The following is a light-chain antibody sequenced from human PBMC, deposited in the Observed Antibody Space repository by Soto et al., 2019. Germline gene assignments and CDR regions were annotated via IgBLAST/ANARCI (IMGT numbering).Light chain of an antibody. J-gene: IGKJ1*01. CDR2: GAS. CDR1: QSVSSSY. CDR3: QQYGSSPTT. V-gene: IGKV3-20*01. Sequence: EIVMTQSPVILSVSPCERATLSCSASQSVSSSYLAWYQQKPGQAPRLLIYGASSRATGIPDRFSGSGSGTDFTLTISRLEPEDFAVYYCQQYGSSPTTFGQGTKVDIK.